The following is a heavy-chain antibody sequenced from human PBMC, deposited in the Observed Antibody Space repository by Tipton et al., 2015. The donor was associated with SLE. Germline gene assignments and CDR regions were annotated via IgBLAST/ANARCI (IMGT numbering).Heavy chain of an antibody. Sequence: TLSLTCTVSGGSIDSHYWTWIRQSPGKGLEYLGYVYYSGSTNYIASLQGRLTISVDRSKNQFFLKLTSVTAADTAVYYCASSGYSTGPGAFDFWGQGTLVTVSS. J-gene: IGHJ3*01. V-gene: IGHV4-59*08. CDR2: VYYSGST. CDR1: GGSIDSHY. CDR3: ASSGYSTGPGAFDF. D-gene: IGHD6-19*01.